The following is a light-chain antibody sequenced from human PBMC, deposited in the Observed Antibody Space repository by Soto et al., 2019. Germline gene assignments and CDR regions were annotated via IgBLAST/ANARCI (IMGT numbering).Light chain of an antibody. CDR1: QSVSSNY. CDR2: GAS. V-gene: IGKV3-20*01. Sequence: EIVLTQSPGTLSLSPGERATLSCRASQSVSSNYLAWYQQKPGQAPRLLIYGASSRATGIPDRFSGSGSGTDFTLTITRLEPEAFAVYSCQQYGNSPWTFGQGTKVDIQ. CDR3: QQYGNSPWT. J-gene: IGKJ1*01.